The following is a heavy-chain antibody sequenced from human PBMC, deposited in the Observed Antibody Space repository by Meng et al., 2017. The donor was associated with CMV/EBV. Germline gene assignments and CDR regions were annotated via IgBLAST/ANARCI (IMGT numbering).Heavy chain of an antibody. CDR2: IIPILGIA. J-gene: IGHJ5*02. CDR3: ARKSERTGYFDP. D-gene: IGHD3/OR15-3a*01. CDR1: GGTFSSHA. V-gene: IGHV1-69*10. Sequence: SVKVSCKASGGTFSSHAINWVRQAPGQGLEWMGGIIPILGIANYAPNFQGRVTITADKSTSTAHMELRSLKSEDTAVYYCARKSERTGYFDPWGQGTLVTVSS.